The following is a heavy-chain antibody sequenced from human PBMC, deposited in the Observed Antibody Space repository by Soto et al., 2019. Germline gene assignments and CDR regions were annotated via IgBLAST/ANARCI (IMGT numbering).Heavy chain of an antibody. CDR1: GGSISSGDYY. CDR3: ARVGSGVYYYYYMDV. CDR2: IHYSGST. J-gene: IGHJ6*03. Sequence: SETLSLTCTVSGGSISSGDYYWSWIRQHPGKGLEWIGYIHYSGSTYYNPSLKSRVTISVDTSKNQFSLKLSSVTAADTAVYYCARVGSGVYYYYYMDVWGKGTTVTVSS. D-gene: IGHD2-2*03. V-gene: IGHV4-31*03.